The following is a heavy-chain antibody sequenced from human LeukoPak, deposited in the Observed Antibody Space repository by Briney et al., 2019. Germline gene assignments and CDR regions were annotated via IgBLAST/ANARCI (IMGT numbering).Heavy chain of an antibody. D-gene: IGHD6-19*01. V-gene: IGHV3-33*01. CDR1: GFTFSRYG. J-gene: IGHJ4*02. CDR3: ARHGSSAWLFDY. CDR2: IWSYGSNN. Sequence: GRSLRLSCAASGFTFSRYGMHWVRQAPGKGLEWVAVIWSYGSNNYYADSMKGRFTISRDNYKSTVYLQMNRLRAEDTAVYYCARHGSSAWLFDYWGQGTLVTVSS.